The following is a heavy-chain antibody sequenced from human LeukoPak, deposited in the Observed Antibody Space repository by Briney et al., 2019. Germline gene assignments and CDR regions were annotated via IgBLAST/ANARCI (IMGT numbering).Heavy chain of an antibody. J-gene: IGHJ6*04. CDR1: GYMFTSYG. V-gene: IGHV1-18*01. CDR2: ISAYNGNT. Sequence: ASVKVSCKASGYMFTSYGLSWVRQAPGQGLEWMGWISAYNGNTRYAQKFQGRVTMTTDTSTRTAYMEMRSLRSGDTAVYCCARDRRGRAVANPYYYNGMDVWGEGTTVTVSS. CDR3: ARDRRGRAVANPYYYNGMDV. D-gene: IGHD6-19*01.